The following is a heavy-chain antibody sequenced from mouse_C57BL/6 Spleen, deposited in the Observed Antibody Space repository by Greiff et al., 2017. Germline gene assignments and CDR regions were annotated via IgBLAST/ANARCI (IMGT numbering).Heavy chain of an antibody. Sequence: VQLQQPGTELVKPGASVKMSCKASGYTLTSYWMHWVKQRPGQGLEWIGNINPSSGCANYNEKFKSKDTLTVDKSSSTAYMLLSSLTSEDAAVDDFATIWRDMDYWGQGTTLTVSS. CDR3: ATIWRDMDY. CDR1: GYTLTSYW. D-gene: IGHD3-3*01. CDR2: INPSSGCA. V-gene: IGHV1-53*01. J-gene: IGHJ4*01.